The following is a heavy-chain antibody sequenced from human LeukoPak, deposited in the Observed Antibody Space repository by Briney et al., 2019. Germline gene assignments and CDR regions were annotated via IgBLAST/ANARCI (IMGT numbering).Heavy chain of an antibody. J-gene: IGHJ4*02. Sequence: HTGGSLRLSCAASGFTFSSYSMNWVRQAPGKGLEWVSYISSSSSTIYYADSVKGRFTISRDNAKNSLYLQMNSLRAEDTAVYYCARVASEAVVDYWGQGTLVTVSS. CDR3: ARVASEAVVDY. V-gene: IGHV3-48*01. D-gene: IGHD6-19*01. CDR2: ISSSSSTI. CDR1: GFTFSSYS.